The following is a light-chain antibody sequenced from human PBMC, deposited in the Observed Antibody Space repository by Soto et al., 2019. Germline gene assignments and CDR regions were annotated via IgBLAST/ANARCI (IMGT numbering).Light chain of an antibody. CDR3: HQYNNWPPYT. J-gene: IGKJ2*01. Sequence: EIVMTQSPATLSVFPGERATLSCRASQSISTNLAWYQQKPGRAPRLLIYGASARATGIPARFSGSGSGTEFHLPISSLQSEDFAVYYCHQYNNWPPYTFGQGTKLEI. V-gene: IGKV3-15*01. CDR2: GAS. CDR1: QSISTN.